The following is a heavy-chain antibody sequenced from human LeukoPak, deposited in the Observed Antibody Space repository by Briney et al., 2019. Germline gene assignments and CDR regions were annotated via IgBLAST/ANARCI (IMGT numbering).Heavy chain of an antibody. J-gene: IGHJ4*02. CDR1: GFTFSSYA. Sequence: GGSLRLSCAASGFTFSSYAMSWVRQAPGKGLEWVSAISGSGGSTYYADSVKGRFTISRDNSKNTLYLQMNSLRAEDTAVYYCAKGGYRSSTSCCPPTDWGQGTLVTVSS. V-gene: IGHV3-23*01. CDR3: AKGGYRSSTSCCPPTD. CDR2: ISGSGGST. D-gene: IGHD2-2*01.